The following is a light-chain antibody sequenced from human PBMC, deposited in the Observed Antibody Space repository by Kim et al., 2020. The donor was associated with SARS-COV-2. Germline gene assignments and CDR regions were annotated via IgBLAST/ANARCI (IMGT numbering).Light chain of an antibody. Sequence: GRKVTISCSGGRSNMGRNYVAWYQHVPGTASKLLIYDSNHRPSGIPDRFSASKSGASATLGITGLQTGDEAAYYCSTWDSSLSSVVFGGGTQLTVL. V-gene: IGLV1-51*01. CDR2: DSN. J-gene: IGLJ2*01. CDR1: RSNMGRNY. CDR3: STWDSSLSSVV.